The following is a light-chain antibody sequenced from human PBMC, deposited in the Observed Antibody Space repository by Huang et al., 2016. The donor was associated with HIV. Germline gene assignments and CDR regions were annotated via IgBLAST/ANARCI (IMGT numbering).Light chain of an antibody. CDR3: QHYDNLRT. J-gene: IGKJ1*01. V-gene: IGKV1-33*01. CDR2: DAS. CDR1: QDISNY. Sequence: SVSVGDRVTITCQASQDISNYLNWYQQKPGKAPKLLIYDASNLETGVSSRFSGSGSGTDFTFTISSLQPEDIATYYCQHYDNLRTFGQGTKVEIK.